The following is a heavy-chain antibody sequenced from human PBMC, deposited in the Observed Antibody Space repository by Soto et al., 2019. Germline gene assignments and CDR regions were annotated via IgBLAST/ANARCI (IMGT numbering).Heavy chain of an antibody. D-gene: IGHD3-10*01. CDR1: GGSISRYY. Sequence: SETMSVTCTVAGGSISRYYWNWIRQTPGKGLEWIGYIYYSGSTNYNPSLKSRVTISVDTSKNQFSLKLTSVTAADTAVYYCARAGIKNWFDPWGQGTLVTVSS. V-gene: IGHV4-59*01. J-gene: IGHJ5*02. CDR3: ARAGIKNWFDP. CDR2: IYYSGST.